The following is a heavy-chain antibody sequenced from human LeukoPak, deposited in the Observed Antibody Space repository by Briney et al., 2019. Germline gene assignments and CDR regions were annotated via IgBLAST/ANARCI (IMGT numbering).Heavy chain of an antibody. D-gene: IGHD3-10*01. CDR3: ARADYYGSRSLQP. Sequence: PSETLSLTCTVSGGSISSGDYYWSWIRQPPGKGLEWIGYIYYSGSTYYNPSLKSRVTISVDTSKNQFSLKLSSVTAADTAVYCCARADYYGSRSLQPWGQGTLVTVSS. CDR2: IYYSGST. CDR1: GGSISSGDYY. J-gene: IGHJ5*02. V-gene: IGHV4-30-4*08.